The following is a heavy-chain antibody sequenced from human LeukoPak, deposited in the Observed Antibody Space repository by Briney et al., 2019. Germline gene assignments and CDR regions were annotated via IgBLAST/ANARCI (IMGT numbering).Heavy chain of an antibody. V-gene: IGHV3-30*04. J-gene: IGHJ4*02. CDR3: ARDDITGTTFDY. CDR2: ISYDGSNK. D-gene: IGHD1-7*01. Sequence: SGRSLRLSCAASGFTFSSYAMHWVRQAPGKGLEWVAVISYDGSNKYYADSVKGRFTISRDNSKNTLYLQMNSLRAEDTAVYYCARDDITGTTFDYWGQGTLVTVSS. CDR1: GFTFSSYA.